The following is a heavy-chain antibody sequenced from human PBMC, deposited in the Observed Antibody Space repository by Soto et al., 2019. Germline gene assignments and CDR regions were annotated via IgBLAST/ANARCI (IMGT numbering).Heavy chain of an antibody. CDR2: ISIGGDNT. D-gene: IGHD3-22*01. CDR1: GFTFSSAP. CDR3: AKSRYYYDSSGYLY. J-gene: IGHJ4*02. Sequence: GGSLRLSCAASGFTFSSAPMSWVRQAPGKGLEWVSSISIGGDNTYYADSVKGRFTISRDNSKNTLYLQMNSLRAEDTAVYYCAKSRYYYDSSGYLYWGQGTLVTVSS. V-gene: IGHV3-23*01.